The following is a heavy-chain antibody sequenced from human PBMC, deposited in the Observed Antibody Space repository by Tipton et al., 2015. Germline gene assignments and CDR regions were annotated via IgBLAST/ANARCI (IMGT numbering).Heavy chain of an antibody. D-gene: IGHD4-23*01. CDR1: GGSISSGSYY. CDR2: ISHSGNT. J-gene: IGHJ4*02. CDR3: ARARGRHGGLFDS. Sequence: TLSLTCTVSGGSISSGSYYWGWIRQPPGKGLEWIGSISHSGNTYYNPSLKSRVSLSIDTSSNQFSLSLTSVTAADTAVYYCARARGRHGGLFDSWGQGILVTVSS. V-gene: IGHV4-39*01.